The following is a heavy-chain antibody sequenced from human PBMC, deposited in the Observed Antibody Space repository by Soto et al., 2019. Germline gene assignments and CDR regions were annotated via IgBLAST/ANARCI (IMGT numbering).Heavy chain of an antibody. J-gene: IGHJ6*02. V-gene: IGHV4-30-4*01. CDR3: TRQGGSLNYYYYGMDV. D-gene: IGHD5-12*01. CDR1: GGSISSGDYY. CDR2: IYYSGST. Sequence: SETLSLTCTVSGGSISSGDYYWSWIRQPPGKGLEWIGYIYYSGSTYYNPSLKSRVTISVDTSKNQFSLKLSSVTAADTAVYYCTRQGGSLNYYYYGMDVWGQGTTVTVSS.